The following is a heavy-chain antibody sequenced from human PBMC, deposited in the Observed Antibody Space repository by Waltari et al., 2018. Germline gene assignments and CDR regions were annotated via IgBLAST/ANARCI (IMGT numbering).Heavy chain of an antibody. CDR2: INPNSGGT. CDR3: ARSPRREPFDY. D-gene: IGHD1-26*01. J-gene: IGHJ4*02. CDR1: GYTFTGYY. V-gene: IGHV1-2*06. Sequence: QVQLVQSGAEVKKPGASVKVSCKASGYTFTGYYMHWVRQAPGQGLEWMGRINPNSGGTNYAQKFQGRVTMTRDTSISTAYMELSSVTAADTAVYYCARSPRREPFDYWGQGTLVTVSS.